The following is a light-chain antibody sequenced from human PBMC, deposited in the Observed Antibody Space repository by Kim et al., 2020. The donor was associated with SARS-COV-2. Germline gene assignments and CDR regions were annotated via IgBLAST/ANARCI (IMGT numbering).Light chain of an antibody. V-gene: IGLV6-57*01. CDR3: QDDDRSNLV. J-gene: IGLJ2*01. Sequence: GQTVTISGSRSSGSIASNYVHWYQQRPGSSPTSVIYGDNQRPSGVPDRFSGSIDSTSNSASLTGFGLEAEADADCYAQDDDRSNLVFGGGTQLTVL. CDR1: SGSIASNY. CDR2: GDN.